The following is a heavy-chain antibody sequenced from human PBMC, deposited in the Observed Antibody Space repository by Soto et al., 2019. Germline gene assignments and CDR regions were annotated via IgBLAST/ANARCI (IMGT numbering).Heavy chain of an antibody. Sequence: ASVKVSCKASGYTFTSYDIYWVRQATGQGLEWMGWMNPNSGNTGYAQKFQGRVTMTRNTSISTAYMELSSLRSEDTAVYYCAAAGVDTAMDYYFDYWGQGTLVTVPQ. CDR2: MNPNSGNT. V-gene: IGHV1-8*01. CDR3: AAAGVDTAMDYYFDY. D-gene: IGHD5-18*01. CDR1: GYTFTSYD. J-gene: IGHJ4*02.